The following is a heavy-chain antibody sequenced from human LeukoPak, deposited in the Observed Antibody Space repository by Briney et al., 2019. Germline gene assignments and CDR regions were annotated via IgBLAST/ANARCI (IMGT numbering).Heavy chain of an antibody. CDR3: ARGYCTNGVCYTESWFDP. CDR1: GYTFTNYD. D-gene: IGHD2-8*01. CDR2: IIPIFGTA. V-gene: IGHV1-69*06. J-gene: IGHJ5*02. Sequence: SVKVSCKASGYTFTNYDINWVRQAPGQGLEWMGGIIPIFGTANYAQKFQGRVTITADKSTSTAYMELSSLRSEDTAVYYCARGYCTNGVCYTESWFDPWGQGTLVTVSS.